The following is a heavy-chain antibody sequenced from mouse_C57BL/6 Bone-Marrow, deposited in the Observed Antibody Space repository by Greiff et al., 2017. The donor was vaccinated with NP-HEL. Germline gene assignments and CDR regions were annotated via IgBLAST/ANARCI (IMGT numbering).Heavy chain of an antibody. D-gene: IGHD1-1*01. Sequence: EVKLMESGAELVRPGASVKLSCTASGFNIKDDYMHWVKQRPEQGLEWIGWIDPENGDTEYASKFQGKATITADTSSNTAYLQLSSLTSEDTAVYYCTPGAGSSPYAMDYWGQGTSVTVSS. J-gene: IGHJ4*01. CDR3: TPGAGSSPYAMDY. CDR2: IDPENGDT. V-gene: IGHV14-4*01. CDR1: GFNIKDDY.